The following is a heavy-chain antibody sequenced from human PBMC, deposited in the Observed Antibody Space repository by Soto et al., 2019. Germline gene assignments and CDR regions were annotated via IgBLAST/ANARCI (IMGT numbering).Heavy chain of an antibody. CDR3: ARGSGGWYGYYYYGMDV. CDR1: GYTFTSYG. Sequence: GASVKVSCKASGYTFTSYGISWVRQAPGQGLEWMGGIIPIFGTANYAQKFQGRVTITADESTSTAYMELSSLRSEDTAVYYCARGSGGWYGYYYYGMDVWGQGTTVTVSS. J-gene: IGHJ6*02. D-gene: IGHD6-19*01. V-gene: IGHV1-69*13. CDR2: IIPIFGTA.